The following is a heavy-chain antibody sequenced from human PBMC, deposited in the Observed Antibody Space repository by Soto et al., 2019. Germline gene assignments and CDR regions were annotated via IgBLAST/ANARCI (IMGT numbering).Heavy chain of an antibody. CDR2: INHSGST. V-gene: IGHV4-34*01. J-gene: IGHJ6*03. CDR3: ARSRRITIFGVVPNRLNSYMDV. D-gene: IGHD3-3*01. CDR1: GGSFSGYY. Sequence: PSETLSLTCAVYGGSFSGYYWSWIRQPPGKGLEWIGEINHSGSTNYNPSLKSRVTISVDTSKNQFSLKLSSVTAADTAVYYCARSRRITIFGVVPNRLNSYMDVWGKGTTVTVS.